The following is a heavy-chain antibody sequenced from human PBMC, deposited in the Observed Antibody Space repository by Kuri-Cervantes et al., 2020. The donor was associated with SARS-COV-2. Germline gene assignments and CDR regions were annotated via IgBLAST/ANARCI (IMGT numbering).Heavy chain of an antibody. CDR2: MNPNSGNT. Sequence: ASVKVSCKASGYTFITFDINWVRQATGQGLEWMGWMNPNSGNTGYAQKFQGRVTITRNTSISTAYMELSSLRSEDTAVYYCARRVVVPAALPSGWYFDLWGRGTLVTVSS. J-gene: IGHJ2*01. CDR3: ARRVVVPAALPSGWYFDL. D-gene: IGHD2-2*02. V-gene: IGHV1-8*03. CDR1: GYTFITFD.